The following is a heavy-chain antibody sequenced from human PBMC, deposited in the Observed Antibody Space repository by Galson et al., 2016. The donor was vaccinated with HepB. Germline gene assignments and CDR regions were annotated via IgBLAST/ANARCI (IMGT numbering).Heavy chain of an antibody. J-gene: IGHJ4*02. CDR2: ISYDGDTK. D-gene: IGHD5-18*01. Sequence: SLRLSCAASGFTFSTYGMHWVRQAPGTRLEWVAVISYDGDTKYHADSVKGRFTISRDNSKNTLYLQMHRLRFEDTAVYYCASDPRQWQRGYNYGFEYWGQGTLVSVSS. CDR3: ASDPRQWQRGYNYGFEY. V-gene: IGHV3-30*03. CDR1: GFTFSTYG.